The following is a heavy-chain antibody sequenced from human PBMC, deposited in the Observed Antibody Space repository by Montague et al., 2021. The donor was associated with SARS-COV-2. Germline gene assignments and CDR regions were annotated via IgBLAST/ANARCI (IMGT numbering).Heavy chain of an antibody. CDR2: INRCGNT. Sequence: SETLSLTCAIYDGSLSNYYWNWFRQPPGKGLECIGEINRCGNTXXXPSXXXRVTISVDTSKNQFSLKLNSVTAADTAIYYCARVRDYFTSGNSNLGWYLDLWGRGTPVSVSS. J-gene: IGHJ2*01. CDR3: ARVRDYFTSGNSNLGWYLDL. V-gene: IGHV4-34*01. D-gene: IGHD3-10*01. CDR1: DGSLSNYY.